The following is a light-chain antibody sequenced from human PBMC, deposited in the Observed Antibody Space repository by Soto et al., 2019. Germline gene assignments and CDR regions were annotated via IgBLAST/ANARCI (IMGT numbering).Light chain of an antibody. V-gene: IGLV1-51*02. CDR2: EYN. CDR1: SSNIGNNY. J-gene: IGLJ2*01. CDR3: ATWDSSLSAGV. Sequence: QSVLTQPPSVSAAPGQKVTISCSGSSSNIGNNYVSWYQQLSGTAPKLLIYEYNKRPSGIPDRFSGSKSGTSATLGITGLQTGDEADYYCATWDSSLSAGVFGGGTKLTVL.